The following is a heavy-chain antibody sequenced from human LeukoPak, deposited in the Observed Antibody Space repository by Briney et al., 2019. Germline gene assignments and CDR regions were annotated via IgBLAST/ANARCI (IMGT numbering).Heavy chain of an antibody. CDR3: ARDNVVWYQLPVAGSWFDP. CDR2: ISYDGSNK. CDR1: GFTFSSYA. V-gene: IGHV3-30*04. J-gene: IGHJ5*02. Sequence: GGSLRLSCAASGFTFSSYAMHWVRQAPGKGLEWVAVISYDGSNKYYAASVKGRFTISRDNSKNTLYLQMNSLRAEDTAVYYCARDNVVWYQLPVAGSWFDPWGQGTLVTVSS. D-gene: IGHD2-2*01.